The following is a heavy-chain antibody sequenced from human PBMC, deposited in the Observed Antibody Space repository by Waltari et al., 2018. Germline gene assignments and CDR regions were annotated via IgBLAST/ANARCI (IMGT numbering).Heavy chain of an antibody. V-gene: IGHV3-30-3*01. J-gene: IGHJ3*02. CDR3: ARDGSEYSSSSEAFDI. D-gene: IGHD6-6*01. CDR1: GYSISSGY. Sequence: QVQLQESGPGLVKPSETLSLTCAVSGYSISSGYYWGWIRQPPGKGLEWVAVISYDGSNKYYADSVKGRFTISRDNSKNTLYLQMNSLRAEDTAVYYCARDGSEYSSSSEAFDIWGQGTMVTVSS. CDR2: ISYDGSNK.